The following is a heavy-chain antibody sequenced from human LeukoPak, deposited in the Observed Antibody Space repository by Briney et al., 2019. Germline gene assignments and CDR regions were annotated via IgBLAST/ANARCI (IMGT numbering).Heavy chain of an antibody. Sequence: SETLTLPGSVSGGSISNYFWTWIRQPPGKGLEWIGYIYSSGSTYYNPSLKSRVTISVDTSKNRFSLKLSTVTAADTAVYYCARRPTGDPKFDYWGQGTLVTVSS. D-gene: IGHD7-27*01. V-gene: IGHV4-59*08. CDR2: IYSSGST. CDR1: GGSISNYF. J-gene: IGHJ4*02. CDR3: ARRPTGDPKFDY.